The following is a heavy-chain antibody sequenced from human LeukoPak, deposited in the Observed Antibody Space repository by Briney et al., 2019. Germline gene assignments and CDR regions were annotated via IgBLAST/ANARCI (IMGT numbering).Heavy chain of an antibody. CDR2: VDPEDGET. V-gene: IGHV1-69-2*01. D-gene: IGHD1-26*01. Sequence: ASVKVSCKVSGYTFTDYYMHWVQQAPGKELEWMGLVDPEDGETIYAEKFQGRVTITADTSTDTAYMELSSLRSEDTAVYYCATVGRDEKSRDFDYWGQGTLVTVSS. CDR1: GYTFTDYY. J-gene: IGHJ4*02. CDR3: ATVGRDEKSRDFDY.